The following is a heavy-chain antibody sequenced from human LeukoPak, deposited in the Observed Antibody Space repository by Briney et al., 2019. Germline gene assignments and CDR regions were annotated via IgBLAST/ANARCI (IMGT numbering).Heavy chain of an antibody. CDR2: ISGSGGST. J-gene: IGHJ5*02. CDR1: GFTFSSYA. CDR3: AKDLLDSPNGPNWFDP. Sequence: GGSLRLSCAASGFTFSSYAMSWVRQAPGKGLEWVSAISGSGGSTCYADSVKGRFTISRDNSKNTLYLQMNSLRAEDTAVYYCAKDLLDSPNGPNWFDPWGQGTLVTVSS. V-gene: IGHV3-23*01. D-gene: IGHD1-1*01.